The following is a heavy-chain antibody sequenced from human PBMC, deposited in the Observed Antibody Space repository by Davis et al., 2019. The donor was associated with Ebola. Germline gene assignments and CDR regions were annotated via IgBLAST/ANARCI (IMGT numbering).Heavy chain of an antibody. Sequence: AASVKVSCKAFGYTFTTYGISWVRQSPGQGLEWMGWISAYNDDTNYARNLQGRVTLTTDTSTSTAYMELRSLRSDDTAVYYCARDLWRKLGKWYNYPMDVWGQGTTVTVSS. V-gene: IGHV1-18*04. CDR3: ARDLWRKLGKWYNYPMDV. CDR2: ISAYNDDT. CDR1: GYTFTTYG. J-gene: IGHJ6*02. D-gene: IGHD3-16*01.